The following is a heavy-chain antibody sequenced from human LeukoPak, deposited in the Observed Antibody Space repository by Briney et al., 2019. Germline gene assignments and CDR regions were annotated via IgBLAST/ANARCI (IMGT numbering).Heavy chain of an antibody. CDR1: GFTFSSYA. CDR3: AQDRVVVVAATLDY. Sequence: GGSLRLSCAASGFTFSSYAMSWVRQAPGKGLEWVSAISGSGGSTYYADSVKGRFTISRDNSKNTLYLQMNSLRAEDTAVYYCAQDRVVVVAATLDYWGQGTLVTVSS. V-gene: IGHV3-23*01. CDR2: ISGSGGST. D-gene: IGHD2-15*01. J-gene: IGHJ4*02.